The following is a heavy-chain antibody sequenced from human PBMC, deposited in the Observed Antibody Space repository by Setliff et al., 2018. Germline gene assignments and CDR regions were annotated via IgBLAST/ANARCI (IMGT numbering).Heavy chain of an antibody. D-gene: IGHD6-19*01. J-gene: IGHJ6*03. V-gene: IGHV4-34*12. CDR2: IIHSGST. CDR3: AREQWLDPPGYYYMDV. CDR1: GGSFSGYY. Sequence: PSETLSLTCAVYGGSFSGYYWSWIRQPPGKRLEWIGEIIHSGSTNYNPSLKSRVTMSIDTSKNQFSLKLSSVTAADMAVYYCAREQWLDPPGYYYMDVWAKGTTVTVSS.